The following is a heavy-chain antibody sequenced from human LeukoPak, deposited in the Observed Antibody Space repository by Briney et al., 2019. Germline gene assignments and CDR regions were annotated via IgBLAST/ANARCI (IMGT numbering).Heavy chain of an antibody. J-gene: IGHJ6*03. Sequence: VKVSCKASGGTFSSYAISWVRQAPGQGLEWMGGIIPIFGTANYAQKFQGRVTITTDESTSTAYMELSSLRSEDTAVYYCARVGVVPAAIGGGWYYYMDVWGKGTTVTVSS. CDR2: IIPIFGTA. V-gene: IGHV1-69*05. CDR3: ARVGVVPAAIGGGWYYYMDV. D-gene: IGHD2-2*02. CDR1: GGTFSSYA.